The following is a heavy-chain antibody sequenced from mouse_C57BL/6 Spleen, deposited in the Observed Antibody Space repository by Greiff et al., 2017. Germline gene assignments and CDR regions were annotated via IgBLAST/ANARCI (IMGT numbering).Heavy chain of an antibody. CDR1: GYTFTSYW. V-gene: IGHV1-64*01. D-gene: IGHD2-1*01. CDR3: ARTGGNYGGVFAY. Sequence: VKLQQPGAELVKPGASVKLSCKASGYTFTSYWMHWVKQRPGQGLEWIGMIHPNSGSTNYNEKFKSKATLTVDKSSSTAYMQLSSLTSEDSAVYYCARTGGNYGGVFAYWGQGTLVTVSA. CDR2: IHPNSGST. J-gene: IGHJ3*01.